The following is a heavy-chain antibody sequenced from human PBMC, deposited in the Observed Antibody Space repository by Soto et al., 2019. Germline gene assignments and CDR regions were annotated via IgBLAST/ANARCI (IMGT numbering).Heavy chain of an antibody. V-gene: IGHV3-33*06. D-gene: IGHD1-26*01. CDR2: ILYDGGNE. Sequence: VHLVDSGGGIVQPGRSLRLSCAASGFPFSIDNMHWVRQAPGNGLEWVAGILYDGGNEYYVDSVKGRFTISRDNSKNTLELQRSSLRAEDTAIYYCAKCPVTHSGSFQDYFEYWGQGNLVPFSS. CDR1: GFPFSIDN. J-gene: IGHJ4*02. CDR3: AKCPVTHSGSFQDYFEY.